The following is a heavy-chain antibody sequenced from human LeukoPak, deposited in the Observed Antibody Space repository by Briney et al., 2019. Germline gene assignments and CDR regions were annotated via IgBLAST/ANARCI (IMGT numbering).Heavy chain of an antibody. CDR3: ARDLDYDVWSGYRDY. V-gene: IGHV3-7*01. D-gene: IGHD3-3*01. CDR1: GFTLSSYW. Sequence: PGVSLRLSCAASGFTLSSYWMSCVRQVPGMGLEWVANIKQDGSEKYYVNSVKRRYNISRDNAKHALYLQMNSLRSEDTAVYYCARDLDYDVWSGYRDYWGQGTLVSVSS. J-gene: IGHJ4*02. CDR2: IKQDGSEK.